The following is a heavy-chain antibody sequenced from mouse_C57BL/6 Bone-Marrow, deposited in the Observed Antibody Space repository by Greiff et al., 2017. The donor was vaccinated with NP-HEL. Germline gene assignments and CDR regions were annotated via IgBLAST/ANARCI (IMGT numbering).Heavy chain of an antibody. CDR1: EYEFPSHD. Sequence: DVKLVESGGGLVQPGESLKLSCESNEYEFPSHDMSWVRKTPEKRLELVAAINSDGGSTYYPDTMERRFIISRDNTKKTLYLQMSSLRSEDTALYYCARHGDYYGSSLGYFDVWGTGTTVTVSS. V-gene: IGHV5-2*01. J-gene: IGHJ1*03. CDR2: INSDGGST. D-gene: IGHD1-1*01. CDR3: ARHGDYYGSSLGYFDV.